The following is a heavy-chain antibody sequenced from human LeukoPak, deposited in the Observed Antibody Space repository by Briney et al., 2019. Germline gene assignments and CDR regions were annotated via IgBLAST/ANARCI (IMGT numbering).Heavy chain of an antibody. CDR2: IYSGGST. CDR3: ARGRIEVAGYFDS. CDR1: GFTVSSNH. V-gene: IGHV3-53*01. D-gene: IGHD6-19*01. Sequence: GGCLRLSCAASGFTVSSNHMSWVRQAPGKGLEWVSVIYSGGSTYYADSVKGRFTISRDNSKNTLYLQMNSLRAEDTAVYYCARGRIEVAGYFDSWGQGTLVTVSS. J-gene: IGHJ4*02.